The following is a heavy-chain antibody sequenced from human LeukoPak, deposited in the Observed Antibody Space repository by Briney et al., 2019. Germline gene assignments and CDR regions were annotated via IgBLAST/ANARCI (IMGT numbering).Heavy chain of an antibody. D-gene: IGHD6-6*01. CDR3: ARGPIAARWGGYFDY. V-gene: IGHV4-38-2*02. J-gene: IGHJ4*02. CDR1: GYSISSGYY. Sequence: SETLSLTCNVSGYSISSGYYWGWIRQPPGKGLEWIGNIYHSGSTYYNPSLKSRVTISVDTSKNQFSLKLSSVTAADTAVYYCARGPIAARWGGYFDYWGQGTLVTVSS. CDR2: IYHSGST.